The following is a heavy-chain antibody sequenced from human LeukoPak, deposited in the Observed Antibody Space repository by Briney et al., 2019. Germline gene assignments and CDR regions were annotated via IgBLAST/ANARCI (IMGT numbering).Heavy chain of an antibody. CDR2: INHSGST. V-gene: IGHV4-34*01. CDR1: GGSFSGYY. J-gene: IGHJ4*02. D-gene: IGHD2-2*01. Sequence: SETLSLTCAVYGGSFSGYYWSWIRQPPGKGLEWIGEINHSGSTNYNPSLKSRVTISVDTSKNQFSLKLSSVTAADTAVYYCARLPYCSSTSCFYYFDYWGQGTLVTVSS. CDR3: ARLPYCSSTSCFYYFDY.